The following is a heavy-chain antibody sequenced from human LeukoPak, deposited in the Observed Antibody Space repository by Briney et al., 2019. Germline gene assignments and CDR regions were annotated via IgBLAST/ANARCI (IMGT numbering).Heavy chain of an antibody. CDR2: TNPSGGST. D-gene: IGHD3-10*01. CDR3: ARDSGG. V-gene: IGHV1-46*01. CDR1: GYTFTSYY. J-gene: IGHJ4*02. Sequence: ASVRVSCKASGYTFTSYYMHWVRQAPGQGLEWMGITNPSGGSTSYAQKFQGRVTMTRDTSMNTVYMELSSLGSEDTAVYYCARDSGGWGQGTLVTVSS.